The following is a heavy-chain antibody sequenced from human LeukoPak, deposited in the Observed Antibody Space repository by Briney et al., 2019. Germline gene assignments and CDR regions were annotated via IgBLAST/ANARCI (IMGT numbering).Heavy chain of an antibody. D-gene: IGHD6-13*01. Sequence: SGTLSLTCAVYGGSFSGYYWSWIRQPPGKGLEWIGEINHSGSTNYNPSLKSRVTISVDTSKNQFSLKLSSVTAADTAVYYCASRPYSSSSVSFDYWGQGTLVTVSS. V-gene: IGHV4-34*01. CDR3: ASRPYSSSSVSFDY. J-gene: IGHJ4*02. CDR2: INHSGST. CDR1: GGSFSGYY.